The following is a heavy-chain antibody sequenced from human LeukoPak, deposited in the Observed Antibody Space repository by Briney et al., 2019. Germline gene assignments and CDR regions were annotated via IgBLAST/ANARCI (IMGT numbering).Heavy chain of an antibody. Sequence: GGSLKLSCIVSGIPFSDYYMNWIRQAPGKGLEWISYISSSSSYSDYADSVKGRFTISRDNAKSALYLQLNSLRLEDTAVYYCAAGTAADFWGQGTLVTVSS. D-gene: IGHD6-13*01. CDR3: AAGTAADF. CDR1: GIPFSDYY. J-gene: IGHJ4*02. CDR2: ISSSSSYS. V-gene: IGHV3-11*03.